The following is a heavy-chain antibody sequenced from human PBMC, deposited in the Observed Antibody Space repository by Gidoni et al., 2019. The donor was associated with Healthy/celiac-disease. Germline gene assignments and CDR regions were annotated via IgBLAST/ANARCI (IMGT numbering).Heavy chain of an antibody. CDR2: IWYDGSNK. CDR3: ARDTAMDHYFDY. V-gene: IGHV3-33*01. J-gene: IGHJ4*02. D-gene: IGHD5-18*01. Sequence: QVQLVESGGGVGQPGRSRRLSWAAAGFTFSSYGMHWVRQAPGKGLEWVAVIWYDGSNKYYADSVKGRFTISRDNSKNTLYLQMNSLRAEDTAVYYCARDTAMDHYFDYWGQGTLVTVSS. CDR1: GFTFSSYG.